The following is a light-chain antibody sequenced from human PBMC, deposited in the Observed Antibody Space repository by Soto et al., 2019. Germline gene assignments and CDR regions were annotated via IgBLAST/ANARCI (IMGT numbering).Light chain of an antibody. CDR3: QQRSNWPP. CDR2: DAS. CDR1: QSVSSC. V-gene: IGKV3-11*01. Sequence: EIVLTQSPATLSLSPGERATLSCRASQSVSSCLAWYQQKPGQAPRLLIYDASNRATGIPARFSGSGSGTDFTLTISTLEPEDFAVYYCQQRSNWPPFGQGTKLEIK. J-gene: IGKJ2*01.